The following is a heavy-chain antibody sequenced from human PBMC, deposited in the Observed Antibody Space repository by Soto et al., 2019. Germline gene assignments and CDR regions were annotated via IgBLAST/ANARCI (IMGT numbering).Heavy chain of an antibody. CDR3: ARDGPYYYASRMDV. Sequence: EVQLVESGGGLVQPGGSLRLSCVASGIPVSSNYMTWVRQAPGKGLEWVSVLHSGGDTYYANSVKGRFTISGHDSTNTLFLQMNSLTAEDTAVYYCARDGPYYYASRMDVWGQGTTVTVS. CDR1: GIPVSSNY. CDR2: LHSGGDT. D-gene: IGHD3-10*01. J-gene: IGHJ6*02. V-gene: IGHV3-53*04.